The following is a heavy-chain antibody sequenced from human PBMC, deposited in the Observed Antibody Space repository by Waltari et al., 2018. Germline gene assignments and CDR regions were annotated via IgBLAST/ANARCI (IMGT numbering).Heavy chain of an antibody. J-gene: IGHJ4*02. V-gene: IGHV1-69*04. Sequence: QVQLVQSGAEVKKPGSSVKVSCKASGGTFSSYAISWVRQAPGQGLEWMGRNIPSVSTANYAQKFQGRVTITADKSTSTAYMELSSLRSEDTAVYYCARGRPPGYDSSGYYYWGQGTLVTVSS. CDR3: ARGRPPGYDSSGYYY. CDR2: NIPSVSTA. D-gene: IGHD3-22*01. CDR1: GGTFSSYA.